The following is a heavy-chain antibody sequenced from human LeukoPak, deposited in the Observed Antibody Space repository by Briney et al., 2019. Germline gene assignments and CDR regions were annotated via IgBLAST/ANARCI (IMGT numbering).Heavy chain of an antibody. Sequence: GGSLRLSCAASGFAFSDYYMSWIRQAPGKGLEWVSYISSSGSTIYYADSVKGRFTISRDNAKNSLYLQMNSLRAEDTAVYYCARDYYDSSGPLDYWGQGTLVTVSS. J-gene: IGHJ4*02. CDR2: ISSSGSTI. CDR3: ARDYYDSSGPLDY. V-gene: IGHV3-11*04. D-gene: IGHD3-22*01. CDR1: GFAFSDYY.